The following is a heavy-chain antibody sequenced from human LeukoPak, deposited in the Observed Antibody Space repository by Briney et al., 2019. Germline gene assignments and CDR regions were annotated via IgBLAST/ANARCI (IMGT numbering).Heavy chain of an antibody. Sequence: GGSLRLSCAASGFTLNNYGMHWVRQAPGKGLEWLAFMRYDGRDEQYADSVKGRFTISRDYFKNTLYLQMNSLRIEDTAVYYCVRGGRSVIRGPQATFDVWGQGTMVTVSS. CDR2: MRYDGRDE. CDR3: VRGGRSVIRGPQATFDV. D-gene: IGHD3-10*01. J-gene: IGHJ3*01. V-gene: IGHV3-30*02. CDR1: GFTLNNYG.